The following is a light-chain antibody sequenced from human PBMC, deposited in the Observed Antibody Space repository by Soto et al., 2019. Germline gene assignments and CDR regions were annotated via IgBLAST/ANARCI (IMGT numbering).Light chain of an antibody. J-gene: IGLJ2*01. CDR3: SSYTSSSIPVV. Sequence: QSVLTQPASVSGSPGQSITISCTGTSSDVGGYNYVSWYQQHPGKAPKLMIYEVSNRPSGVSNRFSGSKSGNTASLTISGLQAEDEADYYCSSYTSSSIPVVFGGGTKPTVL. CDR2: EVS. CDR1: SSDVGGYNY. V-gene: IGLV2-14*01.